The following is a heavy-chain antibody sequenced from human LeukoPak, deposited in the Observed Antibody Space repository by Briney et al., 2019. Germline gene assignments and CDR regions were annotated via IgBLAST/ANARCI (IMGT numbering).Heavy chain of an antibody. J-gene: IGHJ6*03. D-gene: IGHD5-18*01. V-gene: IGHV3-30*04. CDR3: AKVGDTAMGYYYYYYMDV. Sequence: GRSLRLSCAASGFTFSSYAMHWVRQAPGKGLEWVAVISYDGSNKYYADSVKGRFTISRDNSKNTLYLQMNSLRAEDTAVYYCAKVGDTAMGYYYYYYMDVWGKGTTVTISS. CDR2: ISYDGSNK. CDR1: GFTFSSYA.